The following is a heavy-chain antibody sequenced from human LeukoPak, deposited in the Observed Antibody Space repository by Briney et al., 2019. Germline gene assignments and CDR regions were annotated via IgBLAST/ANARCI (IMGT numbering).Heavy chain of an antibody. Sequence: ASVKVSCKASGYTFTSYYMHWVRQAPGQGLEWMGIINPSGGSTSYAQKFQGRVTMTRDMSTSTAYMELSSLRSEDMAVYYCAREAQLRYFDWLQNWFDPWGQGTLVTVSS. J-gene: IGHJ5*02. D-gene: IGHD3-9*01. CDR1: GYTFTSYY. CDR2: INPSGGST. V-gene: IGHV1-46*01. CDR3: AREAQLRYFDWLQNWFDP.